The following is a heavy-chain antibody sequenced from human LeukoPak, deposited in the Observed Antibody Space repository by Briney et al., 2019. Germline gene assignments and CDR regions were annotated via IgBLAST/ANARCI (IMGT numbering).Heavy chain of an antibody. J-gene: IGHJ6*02. CDR1: VYTFTSYG. V-gene: IGHV1-18*01. CDR3: ARGIAVAGTISYYYYGMDV. D-gene: IGHD6-19*01. Sequence: ASVNVSCKASVYTFTSYGISWVRQAPGQGLEWMGWISAYNGNTNYAQKLQGRVTITTDTSTSTAYMELRSLRSDDTAVYYCARGIAVAGTISYYYYGMDVWGQGSTVTVPS. CDR2: ISAYNGNT.